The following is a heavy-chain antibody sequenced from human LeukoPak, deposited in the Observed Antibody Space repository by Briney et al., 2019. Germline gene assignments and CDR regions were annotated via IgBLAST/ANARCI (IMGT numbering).Heavy chain of an antibody. J-gene: IGHJ4*02. V-gene: IGHV3-7*01. D-gene: IGHD1-26*01. Sequence: GGSLRLSCAVSGFTFTNYWMSWVRQAPRKGLEWVANIKQDGSERYYVDSVRGRFTISRDNAKNSVYLQVNSLRVEDTAMYYCVRDTGGSGSYPDYWGQGVLVTVSS. CDR2: IKQDGSER. CDR1: GFTFTNYW. CDR3: VRDTGGSGSYPDY.